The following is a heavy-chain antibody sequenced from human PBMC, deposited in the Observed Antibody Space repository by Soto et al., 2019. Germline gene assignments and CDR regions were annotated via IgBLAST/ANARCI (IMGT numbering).Heavy chain of an antibody. V-gene: IGHV3-7*01. CDR1: GFTFSSYW. CDR2: IKQDGSEK. CDR3: ARDRREETPSKIYYYYYMDV. D-gene: IGHD4-4*01. Sequence: GGSLRLSCAASGFTFSSYWMSWVRQAPGKRLEWVANIKQDGSEKYYVDSVKGRFTISRDNAKNSLYLQMNSLRAEDTAVYYCARDRREETPSKIYYYYYMDVWGKGTTVTVSS. J-gene: IGHJ6*03.